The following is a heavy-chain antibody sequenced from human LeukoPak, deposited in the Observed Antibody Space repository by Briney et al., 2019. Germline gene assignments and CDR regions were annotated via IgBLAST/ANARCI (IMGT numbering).Heavy chain of an antibody. V-gene: IGHV3-30*18. Sequence: PGGSLRLSCAASGFTFSSYAMSWVRQAPGKGLEWVAVISYDGSNKYYADSVKGRFTISRDNSKNTLYLQMNSLRAEDTAVYYCAKSFGVLDQTASFDYWGQGTLVTVSS. D-gene: IGHD3-3*01. CDR3: AKSFGVLDQTASFDY. J-gene: IGHJ4*02. CDR2: ISYDGSNK. CDR1: GFTFSSYA.